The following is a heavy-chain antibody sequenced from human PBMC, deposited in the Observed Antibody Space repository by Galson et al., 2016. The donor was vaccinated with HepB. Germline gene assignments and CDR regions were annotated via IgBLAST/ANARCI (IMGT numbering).Heavy chain of an antibody. Sequence: SLRLSCAASGFSFGDDGVSWFRQAPGKGLEWVALIRSKTYSGTREYAASVQGRFTISRDDSKSIAYLQMNSLKIEDTAVYFCTRALVTTGDWMYYGMDVWGQGTTVTVSS. CDR3: TRALVTTGDWMYYGMDV. CDR1: GFSFGDDG. CDR2: IRSKTYSGTR. J-gene: IGHJ6*02. D-gene: IGHD3/OR15-3a*01. V-gene: IGHV3-49*03.